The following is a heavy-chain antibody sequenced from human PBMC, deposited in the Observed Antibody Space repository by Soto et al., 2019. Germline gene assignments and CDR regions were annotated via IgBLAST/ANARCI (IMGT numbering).Heavy chain of an antibody. J-gene: IGHJ4*02. Sequence: SETLSLTCAVYGGSFSGYYWSWIRQPPGKGLEWIGEINHSGSTNYNPSLKSRVTISVDTSKNQFSLELSSVTAADTAVYYCARRTYYDFWSGYYQIYYFDYWGQGTLVTVSS. CDR2: INHSGST. V-gene: IGHV4-34*01. D-gene: IGHD3-3*01. CDR1: GGSFSGYY. CDR3: ARRTYYDFWSGYYQIYYFDY.